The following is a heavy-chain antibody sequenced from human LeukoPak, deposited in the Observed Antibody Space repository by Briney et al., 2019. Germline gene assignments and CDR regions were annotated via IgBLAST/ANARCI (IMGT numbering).Heavy chain of an antibody. D-gene: IGHD6-13*01. V-gene: IGHV3-20*04. CDR1: GFTFDDYG. CDR3: AKSPAAGTFEYFQH. Sequence: PGGSLRLSCAASGFTFDDYGMSWVRQAPGKGLEWVSGINWNGGSTGYADSVKGRFTISRDNAKNSLYLQMNSLRAEDTAVYYCAKSPAAGTFEYFQHWGQGTLVTVSS. J-gene: IGHJ1*01. CDR2: INWNGGST.